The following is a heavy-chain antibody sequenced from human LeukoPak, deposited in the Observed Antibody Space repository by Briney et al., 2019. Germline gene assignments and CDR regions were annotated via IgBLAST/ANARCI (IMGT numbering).Heavy chain of an antibody. Sequence: GGSLRLSCAASGFMFSSYSMNWVRQAPGKGLEWVSAISFSGTYIYYPDSLKGRFTISRDNSKTTLYLQMNSLRAEDTAVYYCAKAFYPAAGTGRVDFPFDYWGQGTLVTVSS. CDR2: ISFSGTYI. CDR3: AKAFYPAAGTGRVDFPFDY. J-gene: IGHJ4*02. V-gene: IGHV3-21*04. CDR1: GFMFSSYS. D-gene: IGHD6-13*01.